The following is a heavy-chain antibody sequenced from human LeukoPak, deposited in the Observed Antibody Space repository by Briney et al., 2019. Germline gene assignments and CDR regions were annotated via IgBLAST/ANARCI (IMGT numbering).Heavy chain of an antibody. CDR1: GYTFTSYW. CDR3: MRVGGRIAARSLREGFDS. J-gene: IGHJ4*02. Sequence: GESLKISCEGSGYTFTSYWIGWVHQVPGKGLEWMGVIYPGDSDTTYSPSFEGQVTISADKSISTAYLQWSSLKASDTAMYYCMRVGGRIAARSLREGFDSWGQGTLVIVSS. V-gene: IGHV5-51*07. D-gene: IGHD6-6*01. CDR2: IYPGDSDT.